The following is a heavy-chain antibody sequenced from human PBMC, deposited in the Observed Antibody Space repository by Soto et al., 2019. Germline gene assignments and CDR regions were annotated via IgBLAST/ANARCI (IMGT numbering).Heavy chain of an antibody. Sequence: ASVKVSCKASGYAFTNYGINWVRQAPGQGLEWLGWVSAYNGEKRYAQRVQARVIMTTDTSTTTAYMELRSLRSDDTAVYYCSRGTSIPASGDYWGQGTLVTVSS. CDR1: GYAFTNYG. D-gene: IGHD6-6*01. CDR3: SRGTSIPASGDY. CDR2: VSAYNGEK. J-gene: IGHJ4*01. V-gene: IGHV1-18*01.